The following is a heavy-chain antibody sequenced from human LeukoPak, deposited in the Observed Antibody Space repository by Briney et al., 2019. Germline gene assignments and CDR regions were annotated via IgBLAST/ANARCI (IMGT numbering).Heavy chain of an antibody. D-gene: IGHD3-22*01. CDR1: GRSFSGYY. J-gene: IGHJ4*02. Sequence: SETLSLTCAVYGRSFSGYYWSWISQPPGKGREWNGEINNSGSTNYNPSLKSRVTISVDTSKNQFSLKLSSVTAADTAVYYCARGPSLYDSSGFDFDYWGQGTLVTVSS. V-gene: IGHV4-34*01. CDR2: INNSGST. CDR3: ARGPSLYDSSGFDFDY.